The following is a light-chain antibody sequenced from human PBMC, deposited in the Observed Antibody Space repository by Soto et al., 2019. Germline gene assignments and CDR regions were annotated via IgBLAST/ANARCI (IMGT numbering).Light chain of an antibody. CDR2: EAS. V-gene: IGKV3-11*01. CDR1: QSVGSY. J-gene: IGKJ3*01. CDR3: QQRNNWPPLFT. Sequence: EIVLTQSPATLSVSPGERVTLSCRASQSVGSYLAWYQQRPGQPLRLLIYEASTRAAGIPAGFSGSGSGTDFTLTISSLEPEDFAVYYCQQRNNWPPLFTFGPGTKVDIK.